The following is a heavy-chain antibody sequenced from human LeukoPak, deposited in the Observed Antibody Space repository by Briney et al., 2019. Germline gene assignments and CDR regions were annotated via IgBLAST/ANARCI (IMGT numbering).Heavy chain of an antibody. CDR1: GFIVSSNY. D-gene: IGHD2-2*01. J-gene: IGHJ6*02. Sequence: GGSLRLSCAASGFIVSSNYMSWVRQAPGKGLEWVSVIYSGGSTYYADSVKGRFTISRDNSKNTLYLQMNSLRAEDTAVYYCARDRRYCSSTSCYYPYYYGMDVWGQGTTVTVSS. V-gene: IGHV3-53*01. CDR3: ARDRRYCSSTSCYYPYYYGMDV. CDR2: IYSGGST.